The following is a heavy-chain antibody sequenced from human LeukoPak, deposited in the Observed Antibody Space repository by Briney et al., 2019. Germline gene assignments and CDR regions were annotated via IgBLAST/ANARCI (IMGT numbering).Heavy chain of an antibody. Sequence: GGSLRLSCAASGFTFSSYAMHWVRQAPGKGLEWVAVISYDGSNKYYADSVKGRFTISRDNSKNTLYLQMNSLRAEDTAVYYCARGRPHGNDYWGQGTLVTVSS. V-gene: IGHV3-30-3*01. D-gene: IGHD4-23*01. CDR2: ISYDGSNK. J-gene: IGHJ4*02. CDR1: GFTFSSYA. CDR3: ARGRPHGNDY.